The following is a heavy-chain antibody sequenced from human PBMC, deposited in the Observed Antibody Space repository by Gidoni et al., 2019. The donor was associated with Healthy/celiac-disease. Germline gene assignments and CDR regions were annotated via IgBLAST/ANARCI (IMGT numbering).Heavy chain of an antibody. CDR2: ISYDGSNK. V-gene: IGHV3-30*18. Sequence: QVQLVESGGGVVQPGRSLRLSCAASGFTFSSYGMHWVRQAPGKGLEWVAVISYDGSNKYYADSVKGRFTISRDNSKNTLYLQMNSLRAEDTAVYYCAKEADDILTDNWFDPWGQGTLVTVSS. CDR1: GFTFSSYG. J-gene: IGHJ5*02. D-gene: IGHD3-9*01. CDR3: AKEADDILTDNWFDP.